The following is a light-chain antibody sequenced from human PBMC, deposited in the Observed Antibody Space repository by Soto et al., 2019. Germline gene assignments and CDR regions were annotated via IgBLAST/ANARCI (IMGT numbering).Light chain of an antibody. J-gene: IGKJ1*01. CDR3: QQYGSSPQT. V-gene: IGKV3-20*01. CDR2: GAS. CDR1: QYVSVRF. Sequence: EIVLTQSPGTLSLSPGESATLSCRASQYVSVRFLAWYQQKPGQAPRLLIYGASDRATGIPDRFTGSGSGTDFTLTINRLEPEDFGVYFCQQYGSSPQTFGQGTKVEIK.